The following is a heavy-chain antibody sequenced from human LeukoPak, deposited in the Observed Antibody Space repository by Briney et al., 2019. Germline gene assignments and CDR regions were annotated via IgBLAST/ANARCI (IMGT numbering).Heavy chain of an antibody. Sequence: PGRSLRLSCAASGFTFSSYAMHWVRQAPGKGLEWVAVISYDGSNKYYADSVKGRFTISRDNSKNTLYLQMNSLRAEDTAVYYCARGHSSGWYFDYWGQGTLVTVSS. CDR1: GFTFSSYA. CDR3: ARGHSSGWYFDY. J-gene: IGHJ4*02. V-gene: IGHV3-30-3*01. CDR2: ISYDGSNK. D-gene: IGHD6-19*01.